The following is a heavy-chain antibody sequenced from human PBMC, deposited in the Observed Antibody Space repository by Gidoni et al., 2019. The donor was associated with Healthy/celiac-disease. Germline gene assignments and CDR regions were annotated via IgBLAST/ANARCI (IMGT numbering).Heavy chain of an antibody. CDR1: GSTFSSYS. D-gene: IGHD3-22*01. J-gene: IGHJ6*02. Sequence: EVQLVESGGGLVKPGGSLRLSCAASGSTFSSYSMNRVRQAPGKGLEWVSSISSSSSYIYYADSVKGRFTISRDNAKNSLYLQMNSLRAEDTAVYYCARDGDYDSSGYYSSYYGMDVWGQGTTVTVSS. CDR2: ISSSSSYI. V-gene: IGHV3-21*01. CDR3: ARDGDYDSSGYYSSYYGMDV.